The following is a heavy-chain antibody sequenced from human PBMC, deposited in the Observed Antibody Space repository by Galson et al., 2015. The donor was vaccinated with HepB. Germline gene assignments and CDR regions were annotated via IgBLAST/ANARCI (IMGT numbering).Heavy chain of an antibody. CDR2: ISSSSSTI. CDR1: GFTFSSYS. D-gene: IGHD3-22*01. CDR3: ARATYYYDSSGYLSGAHDAFDI. Sequence: SLRLSCAASGFTFSSYSMNWVRQAPGKGLEWVSYISSSSSTIYYADSVKGRFTISRDNAKNSLYLQMNSLRDEDTAVYYCARATYYYDSSGYLSGAHDAFDIWGQGTMVTVSS. J-gene: IGHJ3*02. V-gene: IGHV3-48*02.